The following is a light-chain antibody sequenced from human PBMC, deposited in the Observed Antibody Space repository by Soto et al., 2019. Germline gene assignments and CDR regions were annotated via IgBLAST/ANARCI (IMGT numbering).Light chain of an antibody. V-gene: IGKV3-20*01. CDR2: GAS. CDR1: ERLSSVY. J-gene: IGKJ1*01. Sequence: EIVLTQSPGTLSLSPGERATLSCRASERLSSVYLAWYQQRPGQPPRLLIYGASNRATGIPDRFSGSGSGTDFTLIINRLEPEDVAIYYCQQYGGSPRITFGQGTKVDNK. CDR3: QQYGGSPRIT.